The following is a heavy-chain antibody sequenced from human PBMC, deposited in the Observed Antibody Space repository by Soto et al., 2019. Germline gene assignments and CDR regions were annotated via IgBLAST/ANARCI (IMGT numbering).Heavy chain of an antibody. J-gene: IGHJ5*02. CDR2: IYYSGST. CDR1: GGSISSSSYY. Sequence: PSETLSLTCTVSGGSISSSSYYWGWIRQPPGKGLEWIGSIYYSGSTYYNPSLKSRVTISVDTSKNQFSLKLSSVTAADTAVYYCARQLKAPNVKQWLVLAWFDPWGQGTLVTVSS. V-gene: IGHV4-39*01. D-gene: IGHD6-19*01. CDR3: ARQLKAPNVKQWLVLAWFDP.